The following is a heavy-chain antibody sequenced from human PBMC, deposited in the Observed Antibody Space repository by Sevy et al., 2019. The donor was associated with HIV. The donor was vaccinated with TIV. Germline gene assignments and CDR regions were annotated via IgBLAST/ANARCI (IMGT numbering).Heavy chain of an antibody. D-gene: IGHD2-2*01. V-gene: IGHV4-34*01. CDR2: INHSGST. J-gene: IGHJ3*02. CDR1: GGSFSGYY. CDR3: ARHCSSTSCSHAFDI. Sequence: SETLSLTCAVYGGSFSGYYWSWIRQPPGKGLEWIGEINHSGSTNYNPSLKSRVTISVDTSKNQFSLKLSSVTAADTAVYYCARHCSSTSCSHAFDIWGQWTMVTASS.